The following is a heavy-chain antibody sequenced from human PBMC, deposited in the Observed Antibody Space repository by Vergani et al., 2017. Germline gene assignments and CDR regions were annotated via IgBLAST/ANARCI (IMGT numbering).Heavy chain of an antibody. J-gene: IGHJ4*02. CDR1: GFTFSSYW. V-gene: IGHV3-30*03. Sequence: QVQLVESGGGLVQPGGSLRLSCAASGFTFSSYWMSWVRQAPGKGLEWVAVISYDGSNKYYADSVKGRFTISRDNSKNTLYLQMNSLRAEDTAVYYCARVRDWGGDDYWGQGTLVTVSS. D-gene: IGHD2-21*01. CDR3: ARVRDWGGDDY. CDR2: ISYDGSNK.